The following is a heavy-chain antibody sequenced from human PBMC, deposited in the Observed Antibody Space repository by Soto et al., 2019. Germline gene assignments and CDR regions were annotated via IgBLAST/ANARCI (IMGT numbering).Heavy chain of an antibody. CDR3: AKMSVAAAGTPHFDY. CDR2: ISGSGGST. Sequence: PGGSLRLSCAASGFTFSTYAMSWVRQAPGKGLEWVSAISGSGGSTYYADSVKGRFTISRDNSKNTLYLQMNSLRAEDSAVYYCAKMSVAAAGTPHFDYWGRGTLVTVSS. CDR1: GFTFSTYA. D-gene: IGHD6-13*01. J-gene: IGHJ4*02. V-gene: IGHV3-23*01.